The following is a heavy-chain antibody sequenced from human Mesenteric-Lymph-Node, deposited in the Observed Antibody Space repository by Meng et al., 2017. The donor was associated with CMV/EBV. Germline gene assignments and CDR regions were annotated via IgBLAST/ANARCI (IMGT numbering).Heavy chain of an antibody. Sequence: SGFTFNTFCFHGVRQAPGKGLEWVSAIQSDGSRQYYGDSVKGRFTVSRDSSKNTVYLQMNSLRVDDTAVYYCARDTDTSSHASRLDPWGQGTLVTVSS. J-gene: IGHJ5*02. CDR3: ARDTDTSSHASRLDP. D-gene: IGHD2-2*01. V-gene: IGHV3-33*01. CDR2: IQSDGSRQ. CDR1: GFTFNTFC.